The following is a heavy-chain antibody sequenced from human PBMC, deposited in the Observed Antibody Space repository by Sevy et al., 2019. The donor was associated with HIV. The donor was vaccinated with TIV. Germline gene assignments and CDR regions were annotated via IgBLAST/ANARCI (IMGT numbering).Heavy chain of an antibody. D-gene: IGHD3-3*01. V-gene: IGHV4-59*01. CDR2: IYYRGNS. Sequence: SETLSLTCNVSGGSISSYYWSWIRQPPGKGLEWIGYIYYRGNSNYNPSLKSRVSMSVDTSKNQFSLKVRSVIAADTAVYYCARVAWSGYNPSTYNSYDHFYMDIWGKGTTVTVSS. CDR1: GGSISSYY. J-gene: IGHJ6*03. CDR3: ARVAWSGYNPSTYNSYDHFYMDI.